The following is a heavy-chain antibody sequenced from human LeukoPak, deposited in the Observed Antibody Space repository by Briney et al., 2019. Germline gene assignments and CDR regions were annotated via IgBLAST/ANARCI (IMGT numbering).Heavy chain of an antibody. CDR2: INPKSGGT. V-gene: IGHV1-2*02. CDR3: ARMYGSGSYTVDY. J-gene: IGHJ4*02. Sequence: ASVKVSCKASGYTFTGYYMHWVRQAPGQGLEWMGWINPKSGGTNYAQKFQGRVTMTRDTSISTAYMELSRLRSDDTAVYYCARMYGSGSYTVDYWGQGTLVTVSS. D-gene: IGHD3-10*01. CDR1: GYTFTGYY.